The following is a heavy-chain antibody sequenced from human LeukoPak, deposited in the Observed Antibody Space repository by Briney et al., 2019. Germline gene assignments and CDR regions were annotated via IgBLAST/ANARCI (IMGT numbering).Heavy chain of an antibody. CDR3: ATRGYSSY. J-gene: IGHJ4*02. CDR2: ISSSSSYI. CDR1: GFTFSIYS. Sequence: SGGSLRLSCAAAGFTFSIYSMNWVRQAPGKGLEWVSSISSSSSYIYYADSVKGRFTISRDNAKNSLYLQMNSLRAEDKAVYYCATRGYSSYWGQGTLVTVSS. D-gene: IGHD6-13*01. V-gene: IGHV3-21*01.